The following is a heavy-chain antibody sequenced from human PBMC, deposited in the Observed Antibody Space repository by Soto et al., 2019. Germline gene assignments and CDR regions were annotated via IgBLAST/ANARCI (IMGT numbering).Heavy chain of an antibody. J-gene: IGHJ4*02. V-gene: IGHV3-33*01. CDR2: IWYDGSNK. CDR1: GFTFSSYG. CDR3: ARANSGRHSGVDF. Sequence: QVQLVESGGGVVQPGRSLRLSCAASGFTFSSYGMHWVRQAPGKGLEWVAVIWYDGSNKYYADSVKGRFTISRDNSKNTLYLQMNSLRAEDTAVYYCARANSGRHSGVDFWGQGTLVTVSS. D-gene: IGHD1-26*01.